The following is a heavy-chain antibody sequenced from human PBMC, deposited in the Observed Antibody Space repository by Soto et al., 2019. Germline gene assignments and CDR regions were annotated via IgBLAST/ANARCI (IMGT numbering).Heavy chain of an antibody. Sequence: EERLVQSGGGLVQPGGSLRLSCAASGFSVGGNYMSWVRQAPGKGLELVSLIYSRANPFHADSMKGRFTLSRDNSNNMLYLQMDSLRAEDTAVYYCARGPNSDCWGQGTLVIVSS. CDR3: ARGPNSDC. V-gene: IGHV3-53*01. CDR1: GFSVGGNY. D-gene: IGHD2-21*01. J-gene: IGHJ4*02. CDR2: IYSRANP.